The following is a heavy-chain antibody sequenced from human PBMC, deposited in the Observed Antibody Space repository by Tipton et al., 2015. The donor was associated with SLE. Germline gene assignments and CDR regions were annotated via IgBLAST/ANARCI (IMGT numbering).Heavy chain of an antibody. CDR2: IYYSGST. V-gene: IGHV4-59*01. J-gene: IGHJ3*02. D-gene: IGHD5-12*01. CDR3: ARVSHTISAFDI. Sequence: TLSLTCTVSGGSISSYYWSWVRHPPGKGLEWIGYIYYSGSTNYNPPLKSRDTISVDTSKSQFSLKLSSVTAADTAVYYCARVSHTISAFDIWGQGTMVTVSS. CDR1: GGSISSYY.